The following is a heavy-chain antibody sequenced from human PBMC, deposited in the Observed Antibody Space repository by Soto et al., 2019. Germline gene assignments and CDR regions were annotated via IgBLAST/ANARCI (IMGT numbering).Heavy chain of an antibody. J-gene: IGHJ1*01. V-gene: IGHV3-53*01. Sequence: PGGSLRLSCAAPGFTFTANPMSWVRRAPGKGLEWVSVIYSGGSTYYADSVKGRFTISRDNSKNTLYLQMNSLRAEDTAVYYCARDRVESGYPEYFQHWGQGTLVTVSS. CDR2: IYSGGST. D-gene: IGHD3-22*01. CDR1: GFTFTANP. CDR3: ARDRVESGYPEYFQH.